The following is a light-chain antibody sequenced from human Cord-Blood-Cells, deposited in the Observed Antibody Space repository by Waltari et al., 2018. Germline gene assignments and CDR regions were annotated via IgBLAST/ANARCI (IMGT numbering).Light chain of an antibody. Sequence: QSALTQPASVSGSPGQSITISCTGTSSDVGGYNYVSWYQQHHGKAPKLMIYDVSYVPSGVSKRFSGSKSGNTASLTISGLQAEDEADYYCSSYTSSSTLVVFGGGTKLTVL. J-gene: IGLJ3*02. CDR3: SSYTSSSTLVV. CDR1: SSDVGGYNY. CDR2: DVS. V-gene: IGLV2-14*01.